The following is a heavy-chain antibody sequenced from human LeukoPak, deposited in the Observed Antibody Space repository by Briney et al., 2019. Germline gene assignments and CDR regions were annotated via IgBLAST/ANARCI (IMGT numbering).Heavy chain of an antibody. Sequence: RGCLRLSCAASGFTFDDYAMSWVRQAPGQGLGWVSGINWNGGSTGYADSVQGRFTISRDNAKNSLYLQMNSLRAEDTALYHCARPRGLSDYQAFDIWRQGTMVSVSS. D-gene: IGHD3-16*02. CDR1: GFTFDDYA. V-gene: IGHV3-20*01. CDR2: INWNGGST. J-gene: IGHJ3*02. CDR3: ARPRGLSDYQAFDI.